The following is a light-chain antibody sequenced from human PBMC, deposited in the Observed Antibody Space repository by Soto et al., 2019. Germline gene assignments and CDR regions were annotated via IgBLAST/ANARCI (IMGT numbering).Light chain of an antibody. CDR3: QQYNNWPPYT. J-gene: IGKJ2*01. CDR1: QSVSSN. CDR2: GAS. V-gene: IGKV3-15*01. Sequence: EIVMTQSPATLSVSPGERATLSCRASQSVSSNLAWYQQKPGQAPRLLIYGASTRATGIPARFSGSGSGPEFPLTISSLQSEDFAVYYCQQYNNWPPYTFGQGTKLEIK.